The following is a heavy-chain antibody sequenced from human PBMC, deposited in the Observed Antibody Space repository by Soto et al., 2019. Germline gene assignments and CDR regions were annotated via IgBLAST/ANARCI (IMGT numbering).Heavy chain of an antibody. J-gene: IGHJ4*02. D-gene: IGHD1-1*01. CDR3: ASPRLSSDGTTPIDY. Sequence: QVQLVESGGGVVQPGRSLRLSCAASGFTFSSYAMHWVRQAPGKGLEWVAVISYDGSKKYYADSVKGRFTISRDNSKNTLYLQMNSLRDEDTAVYYCASPRLSSDGTTPIDYWGQGTLVTVSS. CDR1: GFTFSSYA. V-gene: IGHV3-30-3*01. CDR2: ISYDGSKK.